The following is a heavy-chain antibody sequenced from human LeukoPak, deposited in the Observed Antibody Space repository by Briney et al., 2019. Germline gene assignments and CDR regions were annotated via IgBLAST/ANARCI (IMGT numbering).Heavy chain of an antibody. D-gene: IGHD6-19*01. CDR2: ISSSSSYI. CDR1: GFTFSSYS. Sequence: GGSLRLSCAASGFTFSSYSMNWVRQAPGKGLEWVSSISSSSSYIYYADSVKGRFTISRDNAKNSLYLQMNSLRAEDTAVYYCARGVFYSSGWYSPFDYWGQGTLVTVSS. J-gene: IGHJ4*02. CDR3: ARGVFYSSGWYSPFDY. V-gene: IGHV3-21*01.